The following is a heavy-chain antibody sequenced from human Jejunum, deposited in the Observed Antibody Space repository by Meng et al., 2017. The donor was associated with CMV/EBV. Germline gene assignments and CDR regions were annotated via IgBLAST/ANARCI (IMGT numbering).Heavy chain of an antibody. D-gene: IGHD1-1*01. CDR3: AQYKEDALHI. CDR1: GYSFSASW. CDR2: INEDGGEK. V-gene: IGHV3-7*01. Sequence: SCVTSGYSFSASWMSGVRQGQGKGLEWVANINEDGGEKHHVGSVEGRFTISRDNAKNSLYLQMNSLRVEDTALYYCAQYKEDALHIWGQGTTVTVSS. J-gene: IGHJ3*02.